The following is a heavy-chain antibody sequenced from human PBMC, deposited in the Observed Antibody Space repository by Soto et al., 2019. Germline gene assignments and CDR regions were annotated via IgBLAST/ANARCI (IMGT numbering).Heavy chain of an antibody. Sequence: PGGSLILSCTASGFNFSSYARSWVRQAPGKGLEWVSAISGSGGSTYYADSVKGRFTISRDNSKNTLYLQMNSLTAEDPSVEYCAKDPGPPYTVRWYWGQGTLVTVSS. D-gene: IGHD2-2*02. V-gene: IGHV3-23*01. CDR1: GFNFSSYA. J-gene: IGHJ4*02. CDR3: AKDPGPPYTVRWY. CDR2: ISGSGGST.